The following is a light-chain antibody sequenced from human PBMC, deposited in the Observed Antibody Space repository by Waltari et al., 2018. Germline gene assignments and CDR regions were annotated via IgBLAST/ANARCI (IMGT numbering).Light chain of an antibody. CDR3: QSSDNNTVF. CDR1: GGSIASDY. V-gene: IGLV6-57*04. J-gene: IGLJ2*01. Sequence: FLLTQPHSVSESPGKTITISCTRSGGSIASDYVQWYQQRPGSAPTTVIFENFQRPSGVPHRFSGSIESSSNSASLIISGLKTEDEADYYCQSSDNNTVFFGGGTRLTVL. CDR2: ENF.